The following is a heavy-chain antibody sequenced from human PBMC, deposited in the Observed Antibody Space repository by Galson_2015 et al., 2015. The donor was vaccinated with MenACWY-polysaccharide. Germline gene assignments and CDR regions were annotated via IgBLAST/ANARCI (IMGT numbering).Heavy chain of an antibody. Sequence: SLRLSCAASGLTFSNWWMHWVRQAPGKGLMWVSRINRDGSNTDYADSVKGRFTISRDNAKNTLFLQMNSLRAEDTAVYYCARGITSSNWGQGTLVTVSS. J-gene: IGHJ4*02. CDR1: GLTFSNWW. D-gene: IGHD6-6*01. CDR3: ARGITSSN. V-gene: IGHV3-74*01. CDR2: INRDGSNT.